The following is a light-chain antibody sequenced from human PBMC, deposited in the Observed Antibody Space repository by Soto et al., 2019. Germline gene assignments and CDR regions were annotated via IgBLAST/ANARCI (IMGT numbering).Light chain of an antibody. Sequence: DIQMTQSPSSLSASVGDRVTITCRASQSTSNYLNWYQQKPGKAPKLLIYAASTLQSGVPSRFSGRGSGTDFTLTISSLQPEDFATYYCQQSYSTPITFGQGTRLEIK. CDR1: QSTSNY. V-gene: IGKV1-39*01. CDR3: QQSYSTPIT. J-gene: IGKJ5*01. CDR2: AAS.